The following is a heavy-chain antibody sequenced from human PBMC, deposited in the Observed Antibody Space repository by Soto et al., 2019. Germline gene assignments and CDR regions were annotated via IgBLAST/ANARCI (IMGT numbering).Heavy chain of an antibody. Sequence: QVRLVESGGDLVQPGRSLRLSCAASGFTFGSYGMHWVRQAPGKGLEWVAMISYHGRHQYYADSVKGRFTISRDNFKDTLYLLMNGLTPEDTAIYFCARELDIPPNYYLDYWSQGNLVTVSA. V-gene: IGHV3-30*03. CDR1: GFTFGSYG. D-gene: IGHD5-12*01. J-gene: IGHJ4*02. CDR2: ISYHGRHQ. CDR3: ARELDIPPNYYLDY.